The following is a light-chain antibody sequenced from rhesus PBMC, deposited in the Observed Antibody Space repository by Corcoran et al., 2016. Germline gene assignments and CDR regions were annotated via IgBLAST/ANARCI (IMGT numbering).Light chain of an antibody. CDR1: QGISSW. CDR3: QQYSSRYS. CDR2: KAS. Sequence: DIQMTQSPSSLSASVGDTVTITCRASQGISSWLAWYQQKPGKAPKLLIDKASSLQRGVPSRFSGSGSETDLTLTISSLQSEDCATYYCQQYSSRYSFGQGTKVEIK. J-gene: IGKJ2*01. V-gene: IGKV1-22*01.